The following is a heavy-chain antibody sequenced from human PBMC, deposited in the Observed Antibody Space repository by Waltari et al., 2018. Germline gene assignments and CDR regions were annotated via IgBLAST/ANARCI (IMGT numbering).Heavy chain of an antibody. V-gene: IGHV1-2*02. J-gene: IGHJ4*02. Sequence: QVQLVQSGVEGRKPGASVKGSCKASGYTFTGYYLHRGRQAPGQGLEWMGWINPNSGGTNYAQKFQGRVTMTRDTSISTAYMELSRLRSDDTAVYYCARDLGGWYPKYYFDYWGQGTLVTVSS. CDR1: GYTFTGYY. CDR2: INPNSGGT. D-gene: IGHD6-19*01. CDR3: ARDLGGWYPKYYFDY.